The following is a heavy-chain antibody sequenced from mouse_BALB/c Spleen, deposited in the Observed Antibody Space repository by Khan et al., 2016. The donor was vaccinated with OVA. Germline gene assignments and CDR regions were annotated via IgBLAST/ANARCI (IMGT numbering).Heavy chain of an antibody. CDR3: ARHGYVAWFAY. Sequence: VQLQQSRPELMKPGASVKISCKASGYSFTSYYIHWVKQSHGKSLERIGYIDPFNGGTSYNPKFKGKATLTVDKSSSTAYMHLSSLTSDDSAVYYCARHGYVAWFAYWGQGTLVTVSA. V-gene: IGHV1S135*01. J-gene: IGHJ3*01. CDR1: GYSFTSYY. D-gene: IGHD2-2*01. CDR2: IDPFNGGT.